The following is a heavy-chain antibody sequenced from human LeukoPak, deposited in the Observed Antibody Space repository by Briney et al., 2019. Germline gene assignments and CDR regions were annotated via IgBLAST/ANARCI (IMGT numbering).Heavy chain of an antibody. CDR3: ARDGGVPGRNWFDP. CDR1: GGSINNYF. Sequence: SETLSLTCTVSGGSINNYFWSWIRRPAVKGLEWIGRIDTSGSTNYNPSLKSRVTMSVDTSKNQFSLKLRSVTAADTAVYYCARDGGVPGRNWFDPWGQGTLVTVSS. CDR2: IDTSGST. V-gene: IGHV4-4*07. J-gene: IGHJ5*02. D-gene: IGHD2-2*01.